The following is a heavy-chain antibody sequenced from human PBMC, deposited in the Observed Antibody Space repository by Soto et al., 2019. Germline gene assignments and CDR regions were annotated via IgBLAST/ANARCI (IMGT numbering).Heavy chain of an antibody. V-gene: IGHV3-33*01. D-gene: IGHD1-26*01. J-gene: IGHJ6*02. CDR1: GFTFSSYG. CDR2: IWYDGSNK. Sequence: QVQLVESGGGVVQPGRSLRLSCAASGFTFSSYGMHWVRQAPGKGLEWVAVIWYDGSNKYYADSVKGRFTISRDNSKNTLYLQMNSLRAEDTAVYYCAREGVGATGRGDRYYGMDVWGQGTTVTVSS. CDR3: AREGVGATGRGDRYYGMDV.